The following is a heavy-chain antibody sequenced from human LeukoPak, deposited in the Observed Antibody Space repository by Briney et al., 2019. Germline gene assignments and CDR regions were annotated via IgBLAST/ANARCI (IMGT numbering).Heavy chain of an antibody. V-gene: IGHV3-23*01. J-gene: IGHJ3*02. D-gene: IGHD2-2*02. CDR1: GFTFSSYA. CDR3: ARDGRFRYCSTTSCYIDAFDI. CDR2: MSGSGGST. Sequence: GGSLRLSCAASGFTFSSYAMSWVRQAPEKGLEWVSGMSGSGGSTYYADSVKGRFTISRDDAKNSLHLQMNSLRAEDTAVYYCARDGRFRYCSTTSCYIDAFDIWGQGTMVTVSS.